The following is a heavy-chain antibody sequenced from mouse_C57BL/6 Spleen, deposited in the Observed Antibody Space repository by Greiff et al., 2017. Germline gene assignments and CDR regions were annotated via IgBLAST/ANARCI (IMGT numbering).Heavy chain of an antibody. Sequence: EVKLQESGPGLVKPSQSLSLTCSVTGYSITSGYYWNWIRQFPGNKLEWMGYISYDGSNNYNPSLKNRISITRDTSKNQFFLKLNSVTTEDTATYYCARRGYYGSYWYFDVWGTGTTVTVSS. CDR3: ARRGYYGSYWYFDV. V-gene: IGHV3-6*01. D-gene: IGHD1-1*01. J-gene: IGHJ1*03. CDR2: ISYDGSN. CDR1: GYSITSGYY.